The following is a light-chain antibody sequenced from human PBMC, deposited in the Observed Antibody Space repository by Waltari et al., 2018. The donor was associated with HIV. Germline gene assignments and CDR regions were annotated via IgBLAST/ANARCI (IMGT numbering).Light chain of an antibody. CDR2: LNSDGSH. Sequence: QLVLTQSPSASASLGASVKFTRTLSSGHSNYDIAWHQQQPEKGPRYLMKLNSDGSHSKGDGIPDRFSCSSSGAERYLTISSLQSEDEADYYCQTWDTGIRVFGGGTKLTVL. CDR3: QTWDTGIRV. CDR1: SGHSNYD. J-gene: IGLJ3*02. V-gene: IGLV4-69*01.